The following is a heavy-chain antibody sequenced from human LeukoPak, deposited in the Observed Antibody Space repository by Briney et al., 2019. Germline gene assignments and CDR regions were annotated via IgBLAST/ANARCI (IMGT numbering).Heavy chain of an antibody. V-gene: IGHV4-34*01. CDR2: INHSGST. Sequence: TSETLSLTCAVYGGSFSGYYWSWIRQPPGKGLEWIGEINHSGSTNYNPSLKSRVTISVDTSKNQFSLKLSSVTAADTAVYYCAKDAFTGHYDSSAEIDYWGQGTLVTVSS. CDR1: GGSFSGYY. J-gene: IGHJ4*02. D-gene: IGHD3-22*01. CDR3: AKDAFTGHYDSSAEIDY.